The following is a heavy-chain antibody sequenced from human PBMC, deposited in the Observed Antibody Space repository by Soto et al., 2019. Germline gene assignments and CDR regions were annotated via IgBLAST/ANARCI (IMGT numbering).Heavy chain of an antibody. Sequence: SETLSLTCIVSGGSISSHYWSWVRQPPGKGLEWIGYVYDSGTTNYNPSLESRVTISMDTSKNQFPLKLTSVTAADTAVYYCARVLSSYSSSWYYFDSWGQGTLVTVS. CDR2: VYDSGTT. V-gene: IGHV4-59*11. CDR3: ARVLSSYSSSWYYFDS. CDR1: GGSISSHY. J-gene: IGHJ4*02. D-gene: IGHD6-13*01.